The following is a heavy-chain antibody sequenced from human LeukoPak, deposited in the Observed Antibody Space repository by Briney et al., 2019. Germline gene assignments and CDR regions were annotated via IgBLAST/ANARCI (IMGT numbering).Heavy chain of an antibody. CDR3: AAPSALVGATSGGRAFDI. V-gene: IGHV1-2*02. Sequence: ASVKVSCKASGYTFTGYYMHWVRQAPGQGLEWMGWINPNSGGTNYAQKFQGRVTMTRDTSISTAYMELSRMRSADTAVYYCAAPSALVGATSGGRAFDIWGQGKMVTVSS. D-gene: IGHD1-26*01. CDR1: GYTFTGYY. J-gene: IGHJ3*02. CDR2: INPNSGGT.